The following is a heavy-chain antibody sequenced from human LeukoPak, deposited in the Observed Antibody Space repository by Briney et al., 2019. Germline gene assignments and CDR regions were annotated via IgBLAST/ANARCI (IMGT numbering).Heavy chain of an antibody. CDR1: RGTFSSYA. CDR3: ARDYDFWSGYYTGIYY. CDR2: IIPIFGTA. D-gene: IGHD3-3*01. J-gene: IGHJ4*02. V-gene: IGHV1-69*13. Sequence: SVKVSCKASRGTFSSYAISWVRQAPGQGLEWMGGIIPIFGTANYAQKFQGRVTITADESTSTAYMELSSLRPEDTAVYYCARDYDFWSGYYTGIYYWGQGTLVTVSS.